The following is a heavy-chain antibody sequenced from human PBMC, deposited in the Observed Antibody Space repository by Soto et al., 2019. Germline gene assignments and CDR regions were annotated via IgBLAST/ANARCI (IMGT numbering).Heavy chain of an antibody. V-gene: IGHV4-34*12. CDR1: GGSFSAYY. Sequence: KASETLSLTCAVYGGSFSAYYWSWVRQPPGKGLEWIGEIIHSESTKYNPSLKSRVTISVDTSKNQFSLKLSSVTAADTAVYYCARQRPTDGRWEFANYNAMDVWGQGTTVTVSS. CDR3: ARQRPTDGRWEFANYNAMDV. J-gene: IGHJ6*02. D-gene: IGHD1-26*01. CDR2: IIHSEST.